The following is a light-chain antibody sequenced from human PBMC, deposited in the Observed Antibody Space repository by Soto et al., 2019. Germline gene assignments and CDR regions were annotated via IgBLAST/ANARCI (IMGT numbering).Light chain of an antibody. V-gene: IGKV3-20*01. J-gene: IGKJ1*01. CDR1: QSVSSSY. Sequence: EIVLTQSPGTLSLSPGERATLSCRASQSVSSSYLAWYQQKPGQAPRLLIYGTSSRATGISDRFSGSGSGTDFTLTISRLEPEDFALYYCQHYGSSPRTFGQGTKVDI. CDR3: QHYGSSPRT. CDR2: GTS.